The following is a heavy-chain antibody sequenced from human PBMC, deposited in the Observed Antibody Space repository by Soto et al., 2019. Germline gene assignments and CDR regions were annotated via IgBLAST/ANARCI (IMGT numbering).Heavy chain of an antibody. Sequence: PSETPALTCAFCVGSISSITWWMGVRQPPGKGLEWIGEIYHSGSTNYNPSLKSRVTISVDKSKNHFSLKLSSVTAADTAVYDCARLVRYYGMDVWGQGTRVTVSS. CDR2: IYHSGST. J-gene: IGHJ6*02. CDR3: ARLVRYYGMDV. CDR1: VGSISSITW. V-gene: IGHV4-4*02. D-gene: IGHD3-10*01.